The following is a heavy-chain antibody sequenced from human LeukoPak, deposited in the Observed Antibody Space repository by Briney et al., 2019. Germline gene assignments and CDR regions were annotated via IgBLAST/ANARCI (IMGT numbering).Heavy chain of an antibody. CDR3: LPYGSGST. CDR1: EFTFSNNG. Sequence: SGGSLRLSCAASEFTFSNNGMTWVRQAPGKGLEWVSAIVASGDTYSADSVKGRFTISRDSSKNTVYLRMNTLRAEDTAVYYCLPYGSGSTWGQGTLVTVSS. V-gene: IGHV3-23*01. D-gene: IGHD3-10*01. J-gene: IGHJ5*02. CDR2: IVASGDT.